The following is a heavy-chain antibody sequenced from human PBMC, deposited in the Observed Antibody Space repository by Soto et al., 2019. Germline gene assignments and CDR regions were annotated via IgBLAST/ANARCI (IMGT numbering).Heavy chain of an antibody. CDR3: ARLRVDDIGSAYYNYY. D-gene: IGHD3-16*01. CDR1: GGSLNNYY. V-gene: IGHV4-59*08. J-gene: IGHJ4*02. Sequence: QLQLQESGPGLVKPSETLSLTCTVSGGSLNNYYWSWIRHSPGKGLECIGYVTYSGTADSSPSFQGRFTSSTDMSRNQFSLRLGSVTAADTAIYYCARLRVDDIGSAYYNYYWGQGVVVTVSS. CDR2: VTYSGTA.